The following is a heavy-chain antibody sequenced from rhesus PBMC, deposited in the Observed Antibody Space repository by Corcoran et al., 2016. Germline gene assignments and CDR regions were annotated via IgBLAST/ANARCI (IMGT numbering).Heavy chain of an antibody. J-gene: IGHJ4*01. D-gene: IGHD4-23*01. CDR3: ATRGEYSHVFDY. CDR1: GGSISSGYD. CDR2: IYVSSGST. Sequence: QVQLQESGPAVVKPSETLSLTCAVSGGSISSGYDWSWIRQPPGKGLEWIGYIYVSSGSTNYNPSLKNRVTISKDASKNQFSLKLSSVTAADTAVYYCATRGEYSHVFDYWGQGVLVTVSS. V-gene: IGHV4-76*01.